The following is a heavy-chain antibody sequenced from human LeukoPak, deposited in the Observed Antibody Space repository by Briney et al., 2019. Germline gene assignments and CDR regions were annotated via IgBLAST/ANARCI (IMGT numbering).Heavy chain of an antibody. CDR1: GFTFSSYE. Sequence: PGGFLRLSCAASGFTFSSYEMNWVRQAPGKGLEWVSYISSSGSTVSYADSVKGRFTISRDNAKNSLYLQMNSLRAEDTAVYYCARMRYSYYMDVWGKGTTVTISS. CDR3: ARMRYSYYMDV. V-gene: IGHV3-48*03. CDR2: ISSSGSTV. D-gene: IGHD2-15*01. J-gene: IGHJ6*03.